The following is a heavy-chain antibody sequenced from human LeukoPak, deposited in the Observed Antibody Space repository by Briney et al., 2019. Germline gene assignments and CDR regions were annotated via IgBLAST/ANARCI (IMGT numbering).Heavy chain of an antibody. D-gene: IGHD3-9*01. Sequence: PGGSLRLSCAASGFTFDDYGMSWVRQAPGKGLEWVSGINWNGGSTGYADSVKGRFTISRDNAKNSLYLQMNSLRAEDTALYYCARTPDYDILTGYYRYWGQGTLVTVSS. CDR2: INWNGGST. J-gene: IGHJ4*02. CDR3: ARTPDYDILTGYYRY. CDR1: GFTFDDYG. V-gene: IGHV3-20*04.